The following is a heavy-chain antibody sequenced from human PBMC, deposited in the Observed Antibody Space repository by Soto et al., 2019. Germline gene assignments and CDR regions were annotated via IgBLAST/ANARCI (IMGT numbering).Heavy chain of an antibody. Sequence: SETLSVTCTVSVVSITTTSYYWGWIRQPPGKGLEWIGSVYFSGTTYYNPSLKSRVTISVDTSKNHFSLRLSSVTAADTAVYYCARHGSYWGQGAMVTVSS. CDR3: ARHGSY. J-gene: IGHJ4*02. V-gene: IGHV4-39*01. CDR2: VYFSGTT. CDR1: VVSITTTSYY.